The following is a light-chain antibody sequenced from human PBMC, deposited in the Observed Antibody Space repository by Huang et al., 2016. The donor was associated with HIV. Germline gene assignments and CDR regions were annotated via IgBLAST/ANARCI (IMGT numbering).Light chain of an antibody. CDR3: QQRSTWPRSIT. J-gene: IGKJ5*01. Sequence: EIVLTQSPATLSLSPGARATVSCRASQNINDFLAWYQQTPGQPPRLLIYDASTRASGIPARFSGNGSGTDFTLMISSLVPEDFAIYYCQQRSTWPRSITFGQGTRLEI. V-gene: IGKV3-11*01. CDR1: QNINDF. CDR2: DAS.